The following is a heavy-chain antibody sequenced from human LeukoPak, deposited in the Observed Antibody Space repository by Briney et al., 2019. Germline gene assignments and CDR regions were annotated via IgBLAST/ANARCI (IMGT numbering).Heavy chain of an antibody. Sequence: GGSLRLSCATSGFIFSNYWMSWVRQAPGKGLEWVAFIRYDGSNKYYADSVKGRFTISRDNSKNTLYLQMNSLRAEDTAVYYCAKAPVPAAIMNYYYMDVWGKGTTVTVSS. CDR1: GFIFSNYW. V-gene: IGHV3-30*02. D-gene: IGHD2-2*02. CDR3: AKAPVPAAIMNYYYMDV. CDR2: IRYDGSNK. J-gene: IGHJ6*03.